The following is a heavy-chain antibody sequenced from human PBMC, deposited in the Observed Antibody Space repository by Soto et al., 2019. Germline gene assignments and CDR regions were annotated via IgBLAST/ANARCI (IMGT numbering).Heavy chain of an antibody. V-gene: IGHV3-30*18. D-gene: IGHD4-4*01. CDR3: AKRRGDHSNYSWGIDV. CDR1: GFTFNNYG. CDR2: ISYDGSHK. Sequence: QVQLVESGGGVVQPGRSLRLSCAASGFTFNNYGMHWVRQAPGKGLVWVTVISYDGSHKYYADSVKGRFTISRDNSKNTLYLQMHSLRDEDTAVYYCAKRRGDHSNYSWGIDVWGQGTTVTVSS. J-gene: IGHJ6*02.